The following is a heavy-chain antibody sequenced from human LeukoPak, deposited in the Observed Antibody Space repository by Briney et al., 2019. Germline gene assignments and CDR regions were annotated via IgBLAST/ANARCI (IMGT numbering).Heavy chain of an antibody. CDR3: GRDLRAAGHYYMDV. V-gene: IGHV1-2*02. J-gene: IGHJ6*03. CDR2: INPNSGGT. D-gene: IGHD6-13*01. Sequence: ASVKVSCKASGYTFTGYYMHWVRQAPGQGPEWMGWINPNSGGTNYAQKFQGRVTMTRDTSISTAYMELSRLRSEDTAVYYCGRDLRAAGHYYMDVWGKGTTVTVSS. CDR1: GYTFTGYY.